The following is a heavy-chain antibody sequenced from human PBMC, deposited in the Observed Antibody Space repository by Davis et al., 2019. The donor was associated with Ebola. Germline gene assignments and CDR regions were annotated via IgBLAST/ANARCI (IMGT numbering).Heavy chain of an antibody. CDR3: ARDAEGVWAAAPDY. J-gene: IGHJ4*02. V-gene: IGHV3-21*01. D-gene: IGHD6-13*01. Sequence: PGGSLTLSCAASGFTFSSYSMNWVRQAPGKGLEWVSCISRRSHYINYAESVKGRFTISRDNAKNSLYLQMNSLRAEDTAVYYCARDAEGVWAAAPDYWGQGTLVTVSS. CDR1: GFTFSSYS. CDR2: ISRRSHYI.